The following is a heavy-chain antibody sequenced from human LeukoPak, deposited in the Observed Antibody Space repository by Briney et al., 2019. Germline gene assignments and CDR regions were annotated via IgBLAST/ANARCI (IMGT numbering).Heavy chain of an antibody. CDR3: ARGRAYYHGSGSSHFDY. J-gene: IGHJ4*02. D-gene: IGHD3-10*01. CDR1: GSISSGGYY. CDR2: IDYSGST. V-gene: IGHV4-31*02. Sequence: GSISSGGYYXRWLRQHPXKGLXXIGXIDYSGSTYYNPSLKSRFTISVDTSKNQFSLKLSSVTAADTAVYYCARGRAYYHGSGSSHFDYWGQGTLVTVSS.